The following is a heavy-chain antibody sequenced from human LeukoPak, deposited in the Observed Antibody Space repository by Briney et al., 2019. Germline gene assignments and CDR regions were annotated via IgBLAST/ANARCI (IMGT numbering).Heavy chain of an antibody. D-gene: IGHD3-22*01. CDR3: TRGQYYSDSSGFSLADYFHH. J-gene: IGHJ1*01. V-gene: IGHV3-74*01. CDR1: GFTFSSYW. CDR2: VKSDGTTT. Sequence: PAGGSLRLSCAASGFTFSSYWMHWVRQAPGQGPVWVSRVKSDGTTTTYADSVRGRFTISRDNAKNILCLQMNSLRAEDTAVYYCTRGQYYSDSSGFSLADYFHHWGQGSLVTVPS.